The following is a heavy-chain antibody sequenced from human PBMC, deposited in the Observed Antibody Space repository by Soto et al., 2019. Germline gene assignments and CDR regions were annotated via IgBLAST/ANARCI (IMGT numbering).Heavy chain of an antibody. V-gene: IGHV3-7*05. Sequence: GALRLSCAASGVTFNTSWMSWVRRAPGKGLEWVAHMNQHGSEKYYVDSVKGRFTISGDDAKNSLYLQMNSLGAEDTAVYYCARHTPPGRAAAGGNWFDPWGQGTLVTVSS. CDR3: ARHTPPGRAAAGGNWFDP. CDR1: GVTFNTSW. D-gene: IGHD6-13*01. J-gene: IGHJ5*02. CDR2: MNQHGSEK.